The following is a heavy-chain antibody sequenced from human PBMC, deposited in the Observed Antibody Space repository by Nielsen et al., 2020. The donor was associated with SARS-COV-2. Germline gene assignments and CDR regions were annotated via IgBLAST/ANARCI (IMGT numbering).Heavy chain of an antibody. D-gene: IGHD6-19*01. J-gene: IGHJ6*02. CDR2: ISWNSGSI. V-gene: IGHV3-9*01. CDR3: AKAYSSGWRLYYGMDV. CDR1: GFTFDDYA. Sequence: SLRLSCAASGFTFDDYAMHWVRQAPGKGLEWVSGISWNSGSIGYADSVKGRFTISRDNAKNSLYLQMNSLRAEDTALYYCAKAYSSGWRLYYGMDVWGQGTTVTVSS.